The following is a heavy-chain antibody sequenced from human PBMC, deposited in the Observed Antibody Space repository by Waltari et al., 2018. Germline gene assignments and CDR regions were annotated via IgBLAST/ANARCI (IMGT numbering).Heavy chain of an antibody. CDR1: GGTFSSYA. J-gene: IGHJ5*02. V-gene: IGHV1-69*12. D-gene: IGHD3-10*01. CDR3: ARARLLWFGEPVDGFDP. CDR2: IIPVCGTA. Sequence: QVQLVQSGAEVKKPGSSVKVSCKASGGTFSSYAISWVRQAPGQGLEWMGGIIPVCGTANYAHNVQGRVTITADESTSTAYMELSSLRSEDTAVYYCARARLLWFGEPVDGFDPWGQGTLVTVSS.